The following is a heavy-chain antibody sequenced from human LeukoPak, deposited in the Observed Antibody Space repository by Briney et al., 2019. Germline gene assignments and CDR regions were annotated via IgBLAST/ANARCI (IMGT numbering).Heavy chain of an antibody. CDR1: GYTFTSNF. D-gene: IGHD2-21*02. Sequence: ASVKVSCKAFGYTFTSNFMHWVRQAPGQGLEWMGIINPSGGSTSYAQKFQGRVTMTRDMSTSTVYMELSSLGSEDTAVYYCARALLGDPGRFDYWGQGTLVTVSS. CDR2: INPSGGST. J-gene: IGHJ4*02. CDR3: ARALLGDPGRFDY. V-gene: IGHV1-46*01.